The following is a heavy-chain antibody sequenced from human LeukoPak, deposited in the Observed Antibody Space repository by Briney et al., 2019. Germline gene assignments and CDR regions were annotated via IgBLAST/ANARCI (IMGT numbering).Heavy chain of an antibody. CDR2: IIPIFGTA. Sequence: GASVKVSCKASGGTFSSYAICWVRQAPGQGLEWMGGIIPIFGTANYAQKFQGRVTITTDESTSTAYMELSSLRSEDTAVYYCARTPTDSGSYHNWFDPWGQGTLVTVSS. D-gene: IGHD1-26*01. CDR1: GGTFSSYA. V-gene: IGHV1-69*05. CDR3: ARTPTDSGSYHNWFDP. J-gene: IGHJ5*02.